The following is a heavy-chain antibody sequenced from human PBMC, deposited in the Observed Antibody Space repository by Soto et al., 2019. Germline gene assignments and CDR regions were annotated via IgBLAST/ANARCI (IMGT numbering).Heavy chain of an antibody. CDR2: IKQDGSEK. CDR1: GFTFSSYW. V-gene: IGHV3-7*01. CDR3: ARDLGCGYSSSWYSCYYYGMDV. J-gene: IGHJ6*02. D-gene: IGHD6-13*01. Sequence: GGSLRLSCAASGFTFSSYWMSWVRQAPGKGLEWVANIKQDGSEKYYVDSVKGRFTISRDNAMNSLYLQMNSLRAEDTAVYYCARDLGCGYSSSWYSCYYYGMDVWGQGTTVTVSS.